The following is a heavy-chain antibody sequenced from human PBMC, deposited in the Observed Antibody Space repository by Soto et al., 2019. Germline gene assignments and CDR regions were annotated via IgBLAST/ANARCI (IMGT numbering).Heavy chain of an antibody. CDR3: GRGGGRVGEASFDS. V-gene: IGHV1-3*01. CDR2: INAGNGRE. J-gene: IGHJ4*02. Sequence: QVQLEQSGAEVKKPGASVKISCKTSGYTFTSYTLHWVRQAPGQGLEWMGWINAGNGREKYSQRFGDSCVLSPDKPAAAPYMEFRGLISEGWAVFYCGRGGGRVGEASFDSWGQGTQVIVSS. D-gene: IGHD3-10*01. CDR1: GYTFTSYT.